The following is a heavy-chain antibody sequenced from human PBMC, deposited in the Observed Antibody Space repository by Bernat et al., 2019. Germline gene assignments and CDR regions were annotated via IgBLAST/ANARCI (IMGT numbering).Heavy chain of an antibody. J-gene: IGHJ6*02. CDR3: AKDQHYGVPRYYYYGMDV. CDR1: GFTFSSYA. CDR2: ISGSGGST. V-gene: IGHV3-23*01. D-gene: IGHD4-17*01. Sequence: EVQLLESGGGLVQPGGSLRLSCAASGFTFSSYAMSWVRQAPGKGLEWVSAISGSGGSTYYADSVKGRFTISRDNSKNTLYLQMNSLRAEDTAVYYCAKDQHYGVPRYYYYGMDVWGQGTTVTVSS.